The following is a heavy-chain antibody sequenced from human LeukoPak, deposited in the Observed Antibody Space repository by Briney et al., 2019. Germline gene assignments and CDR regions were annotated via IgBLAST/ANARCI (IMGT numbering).Heavy chain of an antibody. CDR3: ARDRGIVGVTSAIRFDY. Sequence: TSETLSLTCTVSGASISVYYWTWIRQPAGKGLEWIGRIYPSGSTNYNPSLKSRVTMSVDTSKNQFSLNLSSVTAADTAVYYCARDRGIVGVTSAIRFDYWGQGALVTVSS. D-gene: IGHD1-26*01. CDR2: IYPSGST. V-gene: IGHV4-4*07. J-gene: IGHJ4*02. CDR1: GASISVYY.